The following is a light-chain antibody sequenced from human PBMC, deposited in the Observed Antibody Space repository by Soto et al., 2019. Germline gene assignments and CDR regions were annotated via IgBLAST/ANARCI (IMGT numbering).Light chain of an antibody. CDR3: CSYAGSSTQRV. V-gene: IGLV2-23*01. CDR1: SSDVGSYNL. CDR2: EGS. J-gene: IGLJ2*01. Sequence: QLVLTQPASVSGSPGQSITISCTGTSSDVGSYNLVSWYQQHPGKAPKLMIYEGSKRPSGVSNRFSGSKSGNTASLTISGLQAEDEADYYCCSYAGSSTQRVFGGGTKVTVL.